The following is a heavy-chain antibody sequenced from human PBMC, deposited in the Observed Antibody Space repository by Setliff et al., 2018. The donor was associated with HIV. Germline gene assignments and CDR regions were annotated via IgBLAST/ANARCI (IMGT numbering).Heavy chain of an antibody. CDR2: IYSGGST. Sequence: PGGSLRLSCAASRFTVSSNYMNWVRQAPGKGLEWVSVIYSGGSTYYADSVKGRFTTSRDNAKNSLYLQMNSLSAEDTAVYYCTRDGPGRARADYYGMDVWGQGTTVTVSS. V-gene: IGHV3-66*01. CDR3: TRDGPGRARADYYGMDV. J-gene: IGHJ6*02. CDR1: RFTVSSNY.